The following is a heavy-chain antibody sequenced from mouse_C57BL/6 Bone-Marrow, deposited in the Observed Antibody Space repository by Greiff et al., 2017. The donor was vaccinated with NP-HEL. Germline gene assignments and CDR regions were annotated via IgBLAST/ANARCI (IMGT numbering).Heavy chain of an antibody. Sequence: VMLVESGPGLVQPSQSLSITCTVSGFSLTSYGVHWVRQSPGKGLEWLGVIWRGGSTDYNAAFMSRLSITKDNSKSQVFFKMNSLQADDIAISYCAKTRYYYGSSPYAMDYWGQGTSVTVSS. D-gene: IGHD1-1*01. J-gene: IGHJ4*01. V-gene: IGHV2-5*01. CDR3: AKTRYYYGSSPYAMDY. CDR1: GFSLTSYG. CDR2: IWRGGST.